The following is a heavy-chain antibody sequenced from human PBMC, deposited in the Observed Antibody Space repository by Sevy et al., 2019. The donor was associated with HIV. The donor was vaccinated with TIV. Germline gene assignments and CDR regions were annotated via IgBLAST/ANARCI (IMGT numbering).Heavy chain of an antibody. Sequence: GGSLRLSCAASGFSFSIYWMHWVRQVPGKGLVWVSRINSDGSSTTYADSVKGRYTFSRDNAKNTLFLQMNSLRVEDTAVYYCVREGVGGYSYGFDYWGQGTLVTVSS. CDR2: INSDGSST. V-gene: IGHV3-74*03. J-gene: IGHJ4*02. CDR3: VREGVGGYSYGFDY. D-gene: IGHD5-18*01. CDR1: GFSFSIYW.